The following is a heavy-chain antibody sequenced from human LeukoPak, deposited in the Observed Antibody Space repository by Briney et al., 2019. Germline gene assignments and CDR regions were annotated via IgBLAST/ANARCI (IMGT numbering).Heavy chain of an antibody. CDR3: ARLLGLKVVTPDDEAFDI. V-gene: IGHV5-51*01. J-gene: IGHJ3*02. CDR1: EYSFTTYW. Sequence: GESLKISCKGSEYSFTTYWIGWVRQMPGKGLEYMGIINPGKSDTRYSPSFQGQVTISADKSINTAYLQWGSLRASDTAIYYCARLLGLKVVTPDDEAFDIWSQGTMVTVSS. CDR2: INPGKSDT. D-gene: IGHD3-22*01.